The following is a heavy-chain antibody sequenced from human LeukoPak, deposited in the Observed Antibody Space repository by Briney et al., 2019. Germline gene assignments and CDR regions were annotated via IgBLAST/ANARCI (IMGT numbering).Heavy chain of an antibody. CDR1: GYSISSGYY. Sequence: SETLSLTCTVSGYSISSGYYWGWIRQPPGKGLEWIGSIYHSGSTYYNPSLKSRVTISVDTSKNQFSLKLSSVTAADTAVYYCARAPRGYCSGGSCFGQFDPWGQGTLVTVSS. D-gene: IGHD2-15*01. V-gene: IGHV4-38-2*02. J-gene: IGHJ5*02. CDR3: ARAPRGYCSGGSCFGQFDP. CDR2: IYHSGST.